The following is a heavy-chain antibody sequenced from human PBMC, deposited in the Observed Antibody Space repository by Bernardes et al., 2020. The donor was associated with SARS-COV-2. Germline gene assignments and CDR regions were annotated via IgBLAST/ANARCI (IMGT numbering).Heavy chain of an antibody. CDR2: IYRGGST. D-gene: IGHD6-13*01. Sequence: GGSLRLSCAASGFTVSANYMCWVRQAPGKGLEWVSVIYRGGSTYYADAVKGRFTISRDNSKNTLYLQMNSLRPEDTAVYYCARRSASNWSHDCWGQGTLVTVSS. CDR1: GFTVSANY. CDR3: ARRSASNWSHDC. J-gene: IGHJ4*02. V-gene: IGHV3-66*02.